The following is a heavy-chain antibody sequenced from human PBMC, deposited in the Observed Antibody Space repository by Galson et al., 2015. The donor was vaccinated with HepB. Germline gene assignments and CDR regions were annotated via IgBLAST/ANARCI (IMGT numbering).Heavy chain of an antibody. CDR3: ARGQGGDYDSSGYYSVPYYFDY. V-gene: IGHV4-34*01. Sequence: SETLSLTCAVYGGSFSGYYWSWIRQPPGKGLEWIGEINHSGSTNYNPSLKSRVTISVDTSKNQFSLKLSSVTAADTAVYYCARGQGGDYDSSGYYSVPYYFDYWGQGTLVTVSS. CDR2: INHSGST. J-gene: IGHJ4*02. D-gene: IGHD3-22*01. CDR1: GGSFSGYY.